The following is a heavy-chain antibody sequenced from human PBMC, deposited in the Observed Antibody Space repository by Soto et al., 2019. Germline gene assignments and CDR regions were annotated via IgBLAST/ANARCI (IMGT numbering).Heavy chain of an antibody. CDR3: ATIAVDPYDY. CDR2: ISWNSGSI. V-gene: IGHV3-9*01. Sequence: EVQLVESGGGLVQPGRSLRLSCAASGFPFDDYGMHWVRQAPGKGLEWVSSISWNSGSIGYADSVKGRFTISRENAKNSLYLQMNSLRAEDTAFYYCATIAVDPYDYWGQGTLVTVSS. CDR1: GFPFDDYG. J-gene: IGHJ4*02. D-gene: IGHD6-19*01.